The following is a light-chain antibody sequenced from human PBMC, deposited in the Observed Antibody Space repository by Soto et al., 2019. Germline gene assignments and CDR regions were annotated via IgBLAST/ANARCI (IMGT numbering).Light chain of an antibody. CDR1: QSINNR. Sequence: IQMTQSPSTLSASIGDRVTITCRASQSINNRLAWYQQMPGKAPNLLIYDASTLESGVPSRFRGSGSETEFTLTISSLQPDDFATYYCQQYSSHDLLTFGGGTKVDIK. V-gene: IGKV1-5*01. CDR3: QQYSSHDLLT. CDR2: DAS. J-gene: IGKJ4*01.